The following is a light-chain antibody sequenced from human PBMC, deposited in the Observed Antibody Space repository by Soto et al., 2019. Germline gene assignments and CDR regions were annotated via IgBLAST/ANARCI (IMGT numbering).Light chain of an antibody. CDR2: DNN. V-gene: IGLV1-51*01. CDR3: GTWDNSLSAWV. Sequence: QSVLTQPPSVSAAPGQKVTISCSGSSSNIGNNYVSWYQQLPGTAPKLLIYDNNKRPSGTPDRISGSKSGTSATLGITGLQTGDEADYYCGTWDNSLSAWVFGGGTKVTVL. CDR1: SSNIGNNY. J-gene: IGLJ3*02.